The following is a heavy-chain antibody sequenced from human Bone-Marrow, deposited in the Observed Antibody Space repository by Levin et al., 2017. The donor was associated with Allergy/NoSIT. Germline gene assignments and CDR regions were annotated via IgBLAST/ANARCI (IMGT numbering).Heavy chain of an antibody. V-gene: IGHV3-23*01. CDR3: ANDRLGDYGDYHDF. CDR1: GFTFSNYA. CDR2: ISPSGGRT. Sequence: GESLKISCAASGFTFSNYAMTWVRQAPGKGLEFVSSISPSGGRTHYADSVKGRFTISRDNSQNALYLQMSSLRADDTAVYYCANDRLGDYGDYHDFWGQGTLVTVSS. J-gene: IGHJ4*02. D-gene: IGHD4-17*01.